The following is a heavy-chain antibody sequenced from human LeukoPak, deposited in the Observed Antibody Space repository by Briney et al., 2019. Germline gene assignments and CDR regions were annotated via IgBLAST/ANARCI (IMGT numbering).Heavy chain of an antibody. J-gene: IGHJ4*02. Sequence: PSETLSLTCTVSGYFISSGYYWGWIRPPPGKGLEWIGSIYHSGSTYYNPSLKSRVTISVDTSKNQFSLKLSSVTAADTAVYYCARGLTYYDFWSGYYQGYYFDYWGQGTLVTVSS. D-gene: IGHD3-3*01. CDR2: IYHSGST. CDR1: GYFISSGYY. V-gene: IGHV4-38-2*02. CDR3: ARGLTYYDFWSGYYQGYYFDY.